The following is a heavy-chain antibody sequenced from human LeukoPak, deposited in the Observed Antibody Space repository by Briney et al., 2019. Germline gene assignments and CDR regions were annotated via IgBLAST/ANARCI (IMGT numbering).Heavy chain of an antibody. CDR1: GFTFSNYA. D-gene: IGHD1-7*01. Sequence: GGSLRLSCAASGFTFSNYAMNWVRQAPGKAPEWVSYISSDSTNIYYAHSVRGRFTISRDNAKNSVSLLMNSLRAEDTAVYYCARVGAITGTTLDYWGQGTLVTVSS. J-gene: IGHJ4*02. CDR3: ARVGAITGTTLDY. V-gene: IGHV3-48*01. CDR2: ISSDSTNI.